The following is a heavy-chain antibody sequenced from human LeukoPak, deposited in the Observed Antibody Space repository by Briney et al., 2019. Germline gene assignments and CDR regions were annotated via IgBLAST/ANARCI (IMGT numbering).Heavy chain of an antibody. J-gene: IGHJ4*02. Sequence: SETLSLTCTVSGGSISSYYWSWIRQPPGKGLEGIGYIYYSGSTNYNPSLKSRVTISVDTSKNQFSLKLSSVTAADTAVYYCARQGGYNPWFGYWGQGTLVTVSS. D-gene: IGHD5-24*01. CDR2: IYYSGST. CDR3: ARQGGYNPWFGY. V-gene: IGHV4-59*08. CDR1: GGSISSYY.